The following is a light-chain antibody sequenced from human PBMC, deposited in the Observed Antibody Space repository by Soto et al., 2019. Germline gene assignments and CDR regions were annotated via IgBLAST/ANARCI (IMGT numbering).Light chain of an antibody. CDR3: QQYGSSRLT. CDR1: HSVAANY. J-gene: IGKJ4*01. Sequence: EDVLTPSPGTLSLSPGERATLSCRASHSVAANYLAWYQQKRGQAPWLLIYGASRRATGIPDRFSGSGSGTDFTLTISRLEPEDFAVYYCQQYGSSRLTFGGGTKVDIK. V-gene: IGKV3-20*01. CDR2: GAS.